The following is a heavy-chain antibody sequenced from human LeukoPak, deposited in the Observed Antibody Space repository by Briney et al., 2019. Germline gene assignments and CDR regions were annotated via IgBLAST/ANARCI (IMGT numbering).Heavy chain of an antibody. D-gene: IGHD2-2*01. J-gene: IGHJ4*02. CDR2: ISYDGSNK. CDR1: GFTFSSYA. Sequence: GGSLRLSCAASGFTFSSYAMHWVRQAPGKGLEWVAVISYDGSNKYYADSVKGRFTISRDNVKNSLYLQMNSLRAEDTAVYYCARDSEYQLSYDYWGQGTLVTVSS. V-gene: IGHV3-30-3*01. CDR3: ARDSEYQLSYDY.